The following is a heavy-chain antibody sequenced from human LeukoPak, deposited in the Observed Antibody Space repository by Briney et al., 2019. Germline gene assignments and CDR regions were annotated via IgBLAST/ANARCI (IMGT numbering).Heavy chain of an antibody. D-gene: IGHD6-19*01. V-gene: IGHV4-4*07. Sequence: SETLSLTCTVSGGSISNYYWSWIRQPAGKGLEWIGRIYTSGSTNYNPSPKSRVTMSVDTSKNQFSLKLSSVTAADTAVYYCARGPRSSDWYSVDYWGRGTLVTVSS. CDR2: IYTSGST. J-gene: IGHJ4*02. CDR1: GGSISNYY. CDR3: ARGPRSSDWYSVDY.